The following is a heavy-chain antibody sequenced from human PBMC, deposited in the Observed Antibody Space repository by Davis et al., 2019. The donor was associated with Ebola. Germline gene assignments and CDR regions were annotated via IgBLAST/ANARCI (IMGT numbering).Heavy chain of an antibody. CDR2: IYSGGST. CDR1: GFTFSDYY. CDR3: AGNSGVYYYGMDV. D-gene: IGHD5-12*01. Sequence: GESLKISCAASGFTFSDYYMSWIRQAPGKGLEWVSVIYSGGSTYYADSVKGRFTISRHNSKNTLYLQMNSLRAEDTAVYYCAGNSGVYYYGMDVWGQGTTVTVSS. J-gene: IGHJ6*02. V-gene: IGHV3-53*04.